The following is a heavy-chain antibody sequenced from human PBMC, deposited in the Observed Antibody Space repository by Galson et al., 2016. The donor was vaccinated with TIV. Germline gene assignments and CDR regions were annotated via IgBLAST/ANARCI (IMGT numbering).Heavy chain of an antibody. Sequence: SLRLSCAASGFTFSSHWMTWVRQAPGKGLGWVANIKQDASEKYYGDSVKGRFTISRDNAENLILLRMNSLRAEDTAVYFCARENFGGKPYDAFDIWGQGTVVTVSS. D-gene: IGHD4-23*01. CDR1: GFTFSSHW. CDR2: IKQDASEK. V-gene: IGHV3-7*01. CDR3: ARENFGGKPYDAFDI. J-gene: IGHJ3*02.